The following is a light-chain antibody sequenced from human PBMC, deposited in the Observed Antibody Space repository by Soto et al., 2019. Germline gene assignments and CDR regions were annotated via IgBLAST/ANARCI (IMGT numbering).Light chain of an antibody. CDR3: QHYGSSPGT. Sequence: EIVLTQSPGTLSLSPGERATLSCRASQSVSSNYLAWYQQKPGQAPRLLIYGASSRATGIPDRFSGSGSETDFTLPISRLEPEDFAVYYCQHYGSSPGTFGQGTKVEIK. J-gene: IGKJ1*01. CDR2: GAS. CDR1: QSVSSNY. V-gene: IGKV3-20*01.